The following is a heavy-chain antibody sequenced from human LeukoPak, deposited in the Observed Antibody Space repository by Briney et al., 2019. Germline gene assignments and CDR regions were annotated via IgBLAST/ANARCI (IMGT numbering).Heavy chain of an antibody. CDR2: IRYDGSDK. Sequence: GGSLRLSCAASGFTFSSYGMHWVRQAPGKGLEWVAFIRYDGSDKYHADSVKGRFTVSRDNSKNALYLRMNSLRPEDTAVYYCAKDLTTVTSQGDYWGQGTLVTVSS. J-gene: IGHJ4*02. CDR1: GFTFSSYG. CDR3: AKDLTTVTSQGDY. V-gene: IGHV3-30*02. D-gene: IGHD4-17*01.